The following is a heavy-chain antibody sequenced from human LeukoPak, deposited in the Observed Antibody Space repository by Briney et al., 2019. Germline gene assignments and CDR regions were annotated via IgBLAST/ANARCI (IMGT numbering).Heavy chain of an antibody. CDR2: IYSGGST. Sequence: GGSLRLSCAASGFTVSSNYMSWVRQAPGKGLEWVSVIYSGGSTYYADSVKGRFTISRDNSKNTLYLQMNSLRAEDTAVYYCAKDLVDRSGWYPDYWGQGTLVTVSS. V-gene: IGHV3-66*01. D-gene: IGHD6-19*01. J-gene: IGHJ4*02. CDR1: GFTVSSNY. CDR3: AKDLVDRSGWYPDY.